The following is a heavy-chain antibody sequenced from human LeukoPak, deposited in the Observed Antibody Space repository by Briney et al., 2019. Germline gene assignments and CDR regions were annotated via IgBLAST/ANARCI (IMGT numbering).Heavy chain of an antibody. Sequence: ASVKVSCKASGYTFTSYGISWVRQAPGQGLEWMGWISAYNGNTNYAQKLQGRVTMTTDTSTSTAYTELRSLRSDDTAVYYCARDTYYYDSSGYASEYGMDVWGQGTTVTVSS. V-gene: IGHV1-18*01. CDR2: ISAYNGNT. CDR1: GYTFTSYG. CDR3: ARDTYYYDSSGYASEYGMDV. J-gene: IGHJ6*02. D-gene: IGHD3-22*01.